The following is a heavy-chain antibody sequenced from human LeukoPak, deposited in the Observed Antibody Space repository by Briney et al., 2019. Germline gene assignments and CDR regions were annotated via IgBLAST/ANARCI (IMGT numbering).Heavy chain of an antibody. CDR2: IYTSGST. V-gene: IGHV4-4*07. D-gene: IGHD5-12*01. CDR3: AREDESDYEDKLNWFDP. CDR1: GGSISSYY. Sequence: PSETLSLTCTVSGGSISSYYWSWIRQPAGKGLEWIGRIYTSGSTNYNPSLKSRVTMSVDTSKNQFSLKLSSVTAADTAVYYCAREDESDYEDKLNWFDPWGQGTLVTVSS. J-gene: IGHJ5*02.